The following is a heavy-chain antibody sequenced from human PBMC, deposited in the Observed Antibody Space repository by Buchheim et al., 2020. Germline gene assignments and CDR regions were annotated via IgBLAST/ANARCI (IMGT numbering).Heavy chain of an antibody. CDR2: ANGRTSNT. J-gene: IGHJ5*02. D-gene: IGHD2-21*02. CDR1: GFTFNSCT. Sequence: EVQLLESGGGLVQPGGSLRLSCAASGFTFNSCTMGWVRQAPGKGLEWVSTANGRTSNTYYTDSVKGRFTISRDNSENTLYLQMNSLRAEDTAVYYCARPYGAYCGGDCYENWFDPWGQGTL. V-gene: IGHV3-23*01. CDR3: ARPYGAYCGGDCYENWFDP.